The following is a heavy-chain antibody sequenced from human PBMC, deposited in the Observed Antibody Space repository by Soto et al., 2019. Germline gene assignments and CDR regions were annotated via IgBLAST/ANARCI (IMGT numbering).Heavy chain of an antibody. CDR2: ISDSGGTT. CDR1: GFTFRSFA. Sequence: GGSLRLSCAASGFTFRSFAMYWVRQPPGKGLERVSGISDSGGTTSYADSVKGRLTISRDNSKNTLYLQMDTLRAEDPAVYYYAKKKVALHTPHGFDYWDRGPLVTVSS. V-gene: IGHV3-23*01. D-gene: IGHD2-15*01. J-gene: IGHJ4*02. CDR3: AKKKVALHTPHGFDY.